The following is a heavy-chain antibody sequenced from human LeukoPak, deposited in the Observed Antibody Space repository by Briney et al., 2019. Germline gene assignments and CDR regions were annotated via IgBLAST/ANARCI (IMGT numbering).Heavy chain of an antibody. D-gene: IGHD2-15*01. J-gene: IGHJ6*03. CDR2: IIAIFGTA. V-gene: IGHV1-69*13. Sequence: SVKVSCKASGGTFSSYAISWVRQAPGQGLEWMGGIIAIFGTANYAQRFQGRVTITADESTSTAYMEPSSLRSEDKADNHGAASVLPAPKGDYYYYMDVWGKRTTVTVSS. CDR1: GGTFSSYA. CDR3: AASVLPAPKGDYYYYMDV.